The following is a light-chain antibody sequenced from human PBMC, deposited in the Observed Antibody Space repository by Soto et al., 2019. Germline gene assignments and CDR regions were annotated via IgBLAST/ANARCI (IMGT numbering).Light chain of an antibody. CDR2: KAS. Sequence: DIQMTQSPSTLSASVGDRVTITCRASQSISTWLAWYQQKPGKAPKLLIYKASSLEGGVPSRFSGSGSGTEFNLTVSSLRPDDFAAYYCQQYSDWPSPFGGGTKVQIK. J-gene: IGKJ4*01. V-gene: IGKV1-5*03. CDR1: QSISTW. CDR3: QQYSDWPSP.